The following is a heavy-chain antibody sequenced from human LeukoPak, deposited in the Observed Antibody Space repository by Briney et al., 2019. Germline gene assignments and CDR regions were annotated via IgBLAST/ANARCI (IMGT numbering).Heavy chain of an antibody. Sequence: GGSLRLSCAASGFTFSSYWMSWVRQAPGKGLEWVANIKQDGSEKYYVDSAKGRFTISRDNAKNSLYLQMNSLRAEDTAVYYCARDGRITMIVVVITPYFDYWGQGTLVTVSS. CDR1: GFTFSSYW. D-gene: IGHD3-22*01. CDR3: ARDGRITMIVVVITPYFDY. CDR2: IKQDGSEK. J-gene: IGHJ4*02. V-gene: IGHV3-7*01.